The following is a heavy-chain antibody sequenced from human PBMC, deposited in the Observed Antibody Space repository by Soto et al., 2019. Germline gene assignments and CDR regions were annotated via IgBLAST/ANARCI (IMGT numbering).Heavy chain of an antibody. CDR3: ARGLTGYFDN. J-gene: IGHJ4*02. V-gene: IGHV1-3*01. CDR1: GYSFTSYS. D-gene: IGHD7-27*01. CDR2: INAGSGYT. Sequence: QVQLVQSGAEVKKPGASVKVSCKASGYSFTSYSMHWVRQAPGQRLEWLGWINAGSGYTTYSQKFQGRVTLTRDTSANTAYRDLSSLSSDDTALEYCARGLTGYFDNWGQGTLVTVSS.